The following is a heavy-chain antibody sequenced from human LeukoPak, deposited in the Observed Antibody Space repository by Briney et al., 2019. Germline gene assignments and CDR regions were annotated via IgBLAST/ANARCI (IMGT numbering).Heavy chain of an antibody. V-gene: IGHV1-18*01. CDR2: ISAYSGST. CDR3: ARHYGGTFFDY. CDR1: GYTSTTYG. J-gene: IGHJ4*02. Sequence: GASVKVSCKASGYTSTTYGISWVRQAPGQGLEWMGWISAYSGSTNYAQNLQGRVTMTTDTSTSTAYMELRSLRSDDTAVYYCARHYGGTFFDYWGQGTLVTVSS. D-gene: IGHD4-23*01.